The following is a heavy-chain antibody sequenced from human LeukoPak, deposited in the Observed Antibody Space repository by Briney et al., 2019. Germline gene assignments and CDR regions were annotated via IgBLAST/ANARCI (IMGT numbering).Heavy chain of an antibody. V-gene: IGHV3-23*01. Sequence: GGSLRLSCAASGLTFSSYAMSWVRQAPGKGLEWVSAISGSGGSTYYADSVKGRFTISRDNSKNTLYLQMNSLRAEDTAVYYCAKVTAMAWIGYWGQGTLVTVSS. D-gene: IGHD5-18*01. J-gene: IGHJ4*02. CDR1: GLTFSSYA. CDR3: AKVTAMAWIGY. CDR2: ISGSGGST.